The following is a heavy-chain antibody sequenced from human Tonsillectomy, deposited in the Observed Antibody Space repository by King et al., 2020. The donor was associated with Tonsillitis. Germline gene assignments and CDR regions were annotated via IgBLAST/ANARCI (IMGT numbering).Heavy chain of an antibody. Sequence: QLVQSGAEVKRPGSSVKVSCKSSGDTFSSYTINWVRQAPGQGLEWMGRIIPVLGIANYAQKFQGRVTITADISTSTAYMELSSLRSDDTAVYYCARDGRAALAREDWGLGTLVTVSS. D-gene: IGHD6-13*01. J-gene: IGHJ4*02. V-gene: IGHV1-69*04. CDR1: GDTFSSYT. CDR2: IIPVLGIA. CDR3: ARDGRAALARED.